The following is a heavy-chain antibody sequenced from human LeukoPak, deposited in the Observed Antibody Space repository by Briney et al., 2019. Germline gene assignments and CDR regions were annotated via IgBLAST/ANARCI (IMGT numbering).Heavy chain of an antibody. D-gene: IGHD3-9*01. CDR3: ARKRSFDL. CDR2: IYYSESA. CDR1: GDSVSSYY. J-gene: IGHJ4*02. Sequence: SETLSLTCTVSGDSVSSYYWSWIRQPPGKRLEWIGCIYYSESASYNPSLKSRVTISLDTSKNQFFLKLSSVTAADTAVYYCARKRSFDLWGQGTLVTVSS. V-gene: IGHV4-59*02.